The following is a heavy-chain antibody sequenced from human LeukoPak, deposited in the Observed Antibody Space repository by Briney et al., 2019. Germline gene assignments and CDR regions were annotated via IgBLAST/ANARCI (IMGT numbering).Heavy chain of an antibody. Sequence: TSETLSLTCTVSGGSISSYYWSWIRQPPGKGLEWIGYIYYSGSTNYNPSLKSRVTISVDTSKNQFSLKLSSVTAADTAVYYCARAGIVVALDYWGQGTLVTVSS. J-gene: IGHJ4*02. D-gene: IGHD3-22*01. CDR2: IYYSGST. V-gene: IGHV4-59*01. CDR1: GGSISSYY. CDR3: ARAGIVVALDY.